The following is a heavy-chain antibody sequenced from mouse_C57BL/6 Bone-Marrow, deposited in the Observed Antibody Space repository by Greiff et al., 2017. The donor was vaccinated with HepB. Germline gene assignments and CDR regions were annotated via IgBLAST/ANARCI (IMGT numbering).Heavy chain of an antibody. D-gene: IGHD1-1*01. CDR2: ISYDGSN. CDR1: GYSITSGYY. V-gene: IGHV3-6*01. J-gene: IGHJ4*01. CDR3: ARGAYYYGSSYWDAMDY. Sequence: EVQRVESGPGLVKPSQSLSLTCSVTGYSITSGYYWNWIRQFPGNKLEWMGYISYDGSNNYNPSLKNRISITRDTSKNQFFLKLNSVTTEDTATYYCARGAYYYGSSYWDAMDYWGQGTSVTVSS.